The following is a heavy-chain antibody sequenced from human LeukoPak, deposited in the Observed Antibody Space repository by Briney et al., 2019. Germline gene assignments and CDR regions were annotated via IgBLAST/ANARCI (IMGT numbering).Heavy chain of an antibody. CDR3: AIHEAVYDAFDI. V-gene: IGHV4-39*01. J-gene: IGHJ3*02. Sequence: PSETLSLTCTVSGGSISSNSYYWGWIRQPPGKGLEWIGSIYYSGNTYYNPSLKSRVTISVDTSKNQFSLKLSSVTAADTAVYYCAIHEAVYDAFDIWGQGTMVTVSS. CDR1: GGSISSNSYY. D-gene: IGHD5/OR15-5a*01. CDR2: IYYSGNT.